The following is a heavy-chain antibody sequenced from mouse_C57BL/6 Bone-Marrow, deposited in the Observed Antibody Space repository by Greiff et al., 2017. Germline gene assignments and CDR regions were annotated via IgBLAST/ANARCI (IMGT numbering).Heavy chain of an antibody. Sequence: EVHLVESGGGLVQPGGSLKLSCAASGFTFSDYYMYWVRQTPEKRLEWVAYISNGGGSTYYPDTVKGRFTISRDNAKNTLYLQMSRLKSEDTAMYYCAREGLFAYWGQGTLVTVSA. CDR1: GFTFSDYY. J-gene: IGHJ3*01. CDR3: AREGLFAY. V-gene: IGHV5-12*01. CDR2: ISNGGGST. D-gene: IGHD3-1*01.